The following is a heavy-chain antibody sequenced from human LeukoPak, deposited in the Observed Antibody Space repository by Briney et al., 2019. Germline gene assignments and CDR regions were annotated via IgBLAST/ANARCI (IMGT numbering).Heavy chain of an antibody. CDR1: GFTFSSYN. J-gene: IGHJ5*02. D-gene: IGHD5-18*01. CDR2: ITSSSNYI. CDR3: ARVWGYSYSSDH. V-gene: IGHV3-21*01. Sequence: GGSLRLSCAASGFTFSSYNLNWVRQAPGKGLEWVSSITSSSNYIYYADSVKGRFTISRDNAKNSLYLQMNSLRVEDTAVYYCARVWGYSYSSDHWGQGTLVTVSS.